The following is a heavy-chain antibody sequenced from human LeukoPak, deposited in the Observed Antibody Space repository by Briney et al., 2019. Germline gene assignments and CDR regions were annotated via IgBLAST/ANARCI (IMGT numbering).Heavy chain of an antibody. CDR3: AKDRRNYYYYGMDV. V-gene: IGHV3-30*02. J-gene: IGHJ6*02. Sequence: GGSLRLSCAASGFTFSSYGMHWVRQAPGKGLEWVAFIRYDGSNKYYADSVKGRFTISRDNSKNTLYLQMNSLRAEDAAVYYCAKDRRNYYYYGMDVWGQGTTVTVSS. CDR1: GFTFSSYG. CDR2: IRYDGSNK.